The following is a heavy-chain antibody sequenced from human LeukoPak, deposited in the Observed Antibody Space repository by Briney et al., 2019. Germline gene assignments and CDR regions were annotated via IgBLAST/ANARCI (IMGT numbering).Heavy chain of an antibody. Sequence: CAASGSTLRKYAMHWARQAPGKGLEYVSAISRNGGSTYYANSVQGRFTISRDNSKNTLYLQMGSLRAEDMAVYYCARAWAGAVLCYFASWGHGTLVTVSS. CDR3: ARAWAGAVLCYFAS. CDR2: ISRNGGST. CDR1: GSTLRKYA. D-gene: IGHD2-21*01. J-gene: IGHJ4*01. V-gene: IGHV3-64*01.